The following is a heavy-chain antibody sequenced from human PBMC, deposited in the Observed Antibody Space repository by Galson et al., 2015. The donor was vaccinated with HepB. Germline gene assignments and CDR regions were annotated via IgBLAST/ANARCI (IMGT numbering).Heavy chain of an antibody. V-gene: IGHV1-2*04. CDR1: GYTFTGYY. Sequence: QSGAEVKKPGESLRISCKASGYTFTGYYMHWVRQAPGQGLEWMGWNNPNSGGTNYAQKFQGWVTMTRDTSISTAYMELSRLRSDDTAVYYCARGIAVALIGGLAYWGQGTLVTVSS. J-gene: IGHJ4*02. CDR2: NNPNSGGT. D-gene: IGHD6-19*01. CDR3: ARGIAVALIGGLAY.